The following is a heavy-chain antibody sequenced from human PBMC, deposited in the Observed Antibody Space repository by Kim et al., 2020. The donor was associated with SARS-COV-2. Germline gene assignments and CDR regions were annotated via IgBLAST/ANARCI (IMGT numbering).Heavy chain of an antibody. V-gene: IGHV3-33*01. D-gene: IGHD2-21*01. CDR3: AREGALGVNTGFDY. J-gene: IGHJ4*02. Sequence: DDSVKGRLTISKENSKNPLYRQMNSLRAEDTAVYYCAREGALGVNTGFDYWGQGTLVTVSS.